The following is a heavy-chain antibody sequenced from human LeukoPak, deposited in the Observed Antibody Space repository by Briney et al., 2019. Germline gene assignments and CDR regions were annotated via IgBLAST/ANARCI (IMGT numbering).Heavy chain of an antibody. Sequence: ASVKVYCRASGYIFTNYYIHWVRQAPGQGLEWVGIINPRGGSTSYAQNLQGRVTLTADTSESTVYMELTSLTSDDTAVYYCARVDTGLRPLDSWGQGTLVTVSS. J-gene: IGHJ4*02. CDR1: GYIFTNYY. V-gene: IGHV1-46*01. D-gene: IGHD4-17*01. CDR3: ARVDTGLRPLDS. CDR2: INPRGGST.